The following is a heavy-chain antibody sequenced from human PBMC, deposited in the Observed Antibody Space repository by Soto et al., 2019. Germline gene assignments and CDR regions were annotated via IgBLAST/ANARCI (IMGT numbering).Heavy chain of an antibody. J-gene: IGHJ4*02. D-gene: IGHD3-10*01. CDR3: ARDSRETYNYGSGSPFFDY. V-gene: IGHV3-33*01. CDR1: GFIFSSYG. Sequence: GGSVRLSCAASGFIFSSYGMHWVRQAPGKGLEWVAVIWYDGSNKYYADSVKGRFSISRDNSKNTLYLQMNSLRAEDTAVYYCARDSRETYNYGSGSPFFDYWGQGTLVTVSS. CDR2: IWYDGSNK.